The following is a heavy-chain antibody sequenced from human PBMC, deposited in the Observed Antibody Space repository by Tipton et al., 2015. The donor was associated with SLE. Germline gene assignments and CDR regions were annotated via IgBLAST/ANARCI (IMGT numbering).Heavy chain of an antibody. CDR2: IYYSGST. V-gene: IGHV4-59*11. CDR3: ARAPRRYDVLTGYSADAFDI. CDR1: GGSFSSHY. D-gene: IGHD3-9*01. Sequence: TLSLTCTVSGGSFSSHYWSWIRQPPGKGLEWIGYIYYSGSTNYNPSLKSRVTISVDTSKNQFSLKLSSVTAADTAVYYCARAPRRYDVLTGYSADAFDIWGQGRMVTVSS. J-gene: IGHJ3*02.